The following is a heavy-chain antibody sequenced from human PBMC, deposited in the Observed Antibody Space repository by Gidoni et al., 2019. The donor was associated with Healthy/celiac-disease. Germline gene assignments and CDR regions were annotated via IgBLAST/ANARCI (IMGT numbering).Heavy chain of an antibody. J-gene: IGHJ4*02. Sequence: QVQLVQSGAEVKKPGASVKVSCKASGYTFTGYYMHWVRQAPGQGLEWMGWINPNSGGTNYAQKFQGRVTMTRDTSISTAYMELSRLRSDDTAVYYCARVWGYSSGWLPFDYWGQGTLVTVSS. CDR2: INPNSGGT. CDR1: GYTFTGYY. V-gene: IGHV1-2*02. D-gene: IGHD6-19*01. CDR3: ARVWGYSSGWLPFDY.